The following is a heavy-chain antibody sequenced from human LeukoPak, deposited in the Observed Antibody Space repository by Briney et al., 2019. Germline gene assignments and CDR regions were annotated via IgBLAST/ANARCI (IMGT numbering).Heavy chain of an antibody. CDR2: IKQDGSGE. V-gene: IGHV3-7*01. D-gene: IGHD2-8*02. J-gene: IGHJ6*02. CDR1: GFTFSSYW. CDR3: ARAPGGPQDYYYYGMDV. Sequence: GGSLRLSCAASGFTFSSYWMSWVRQAPGKGLEWVANIKQDGSGEYYVDSVKGRFTISRDNAKNSLYLQMNSLRAEDTAVYYCARAPGGPQDYYYYGMDVWGQGTTVTVSS.